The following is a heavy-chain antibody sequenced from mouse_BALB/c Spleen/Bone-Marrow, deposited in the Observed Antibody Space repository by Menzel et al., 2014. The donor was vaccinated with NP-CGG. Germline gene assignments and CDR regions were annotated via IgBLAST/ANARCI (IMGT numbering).Heavy chain of an antibody. CDR1: GFSLTSYG. CDR2: IWAGGST. CDR3: ASPIYYDYPLFAY. V-gene: IGHV2-9*02. D-gene: IGHD2-4*01. J-gene: IGHJ3*01. Sequence: VKLVESGPGLVAPSQSLSITRTVSGFSLTSYGLHWVRQPPGKGLEWLGVIWAGGSTNYNSALMSRLSISKDNSKSQVFLKMNSLQTDDTAVYYCASPIYYDYPLFAYWGQGTLVTVSA.